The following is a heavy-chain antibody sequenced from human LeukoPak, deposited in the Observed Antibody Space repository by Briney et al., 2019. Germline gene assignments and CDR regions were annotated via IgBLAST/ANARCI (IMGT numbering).Heavy chain of an antibody. CDR1: GFTFSNYG. J-gene: IGHJ4*02. D-gene: IGHD2-2*01. CDR3: ASAEYCSSTSCSPFDY. V-gene: IGHV3-30*03. CDR2: ISYDGSNK. Sequence: PGRSLRLSCAASGFTFSNYGMHWVRQAPGKGLEWVAVISYDGSNKYYADSVKGRFTISRDNSKNTLYLQMNSLRAEDTAVYYCASAEYCSSTSCSPFDYWGQGTLVTVSS.